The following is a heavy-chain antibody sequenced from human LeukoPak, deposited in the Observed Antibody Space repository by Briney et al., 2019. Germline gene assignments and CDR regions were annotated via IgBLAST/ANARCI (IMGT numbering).Heavy chain of an antibody. CDR1: GGSISSSSYY. Sequence: SETLSLTCTVSGGSISSSSYYWGWIRQPPGKGLEWIGSIYYSGSTYYNPSLKSRVTISVDTSKNQFSLKLSSVTAADTAVYYCARQGSSSWSLLGYWGQGTLVTVSS. J-gene: IGHJ4*02. CDR3: ARQGSSSWSLLGY. D-gene: IGHD6-13*01. CDR2: IYYSGST. V-gene: IGHV4-39*01.